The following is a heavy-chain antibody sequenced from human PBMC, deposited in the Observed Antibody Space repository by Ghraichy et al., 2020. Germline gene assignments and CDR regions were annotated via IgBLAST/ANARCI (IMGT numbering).Heavy chain of an antibody. CDR2: INPDNGVT. D-gene: IGHD1-20*01. CDR3: AKDASKITVTGDVWYLDH. V-gene: IGHV1-2*02. CDR1: GYTFTGYY. J-gene: IGHJ2*01. Sequence: ASVKVSCKASGYTFTGYYIHWVRQVPGQGLECMGWINPDNGVTKYAQKFQGRVTMTTDTSISTVYMELSRLRSDDTAIYYCAKDASKITVTGDVWYLDHWRRGAVVTVAS.